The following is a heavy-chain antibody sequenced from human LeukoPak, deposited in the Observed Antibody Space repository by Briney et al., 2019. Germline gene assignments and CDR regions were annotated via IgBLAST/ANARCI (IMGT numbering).Heavy chain of an antibody. V-gene: IGHV5-51*01. CDR3: ARLGCSSTSCYLPGYYYGMDV. J-gene: IGHJ6*02. D-gene: IGHD2-2*01. CDR2: IYPGDSDT. Sequence: GESLKISCKGSGYSFTSYWIGWVRQIPGKGLEWMGIIYPGDSDTRYSPPFQGQVTISADKSISTAYLQWSSLKASDTAMYYCARLGCSSTSCYLPGYYYGMDVWGQGTTVTVSS. CDR1: GYSFTSYW.